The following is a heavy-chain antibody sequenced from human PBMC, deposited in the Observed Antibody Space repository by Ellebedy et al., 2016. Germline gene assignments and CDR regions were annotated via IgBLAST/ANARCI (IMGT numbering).Heavy chain of an antibody. D-gene: IGHD4-17*01. V-gene: IGHV4-39*07. Sequence: SETLSLTXTVSGVTISSSSYYWGWVRQSPGKGLEWIGSMSHTGSAYYNPSLKSRLTTSIDTSENQFSLKLASVTAADTGIYHCARSSDYGAPFKFRRYYFDQWGQGILVTVSS. J-gene: IGHJ4*02. CDR2: MSHTGSA. CDR3: ARSSDYGAPFKFRRYYFDQ. CDR1: GVTISSSSYY.